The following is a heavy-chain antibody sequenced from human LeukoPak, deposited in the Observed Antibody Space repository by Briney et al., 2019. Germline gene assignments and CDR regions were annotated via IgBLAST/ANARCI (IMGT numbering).Heavy chain of an antibody. Sequence: PGGSLRLSCAASGFTFDDYAMHWVRQAPGKGLEWVSGISWNSGSIGYADSVKGRFTISRDNAKNSLYLRMNSLRAEDMALYYCAKTAYYDFWSGYSYFDYWGQGTLVTVSS. CDR3: AKTAYYDFWSGYSYFDY. CDR2: ISWNSGSI. J-gene: IGHJ4*02. D-gene: IGHD3-3*01. V-gene: IGHV3-9*03. CDR1: GFTFDDYA.